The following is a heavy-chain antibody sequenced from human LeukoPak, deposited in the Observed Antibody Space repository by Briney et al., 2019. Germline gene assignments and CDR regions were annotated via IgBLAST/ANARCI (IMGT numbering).Heavy chain of an antibody. Sequence: PGGSLRLSCAVPGFTFNDYAMNWVRQAPGKGLEWVSFISGDGGSRYYADSVKGRFTISRDNSKNSLYLQMNSLRLGDTALYYCATDCSGNRCYSLWGPGTLVTVSS. D-gene: IGHD2-15*01. CDR1: GFTFNDYA. J-gene: IGHJ4*02. V-gene: IGHV3-43*02. CDR3: ATDCSGNRCYSL. CDR2: ISGDGGSR.